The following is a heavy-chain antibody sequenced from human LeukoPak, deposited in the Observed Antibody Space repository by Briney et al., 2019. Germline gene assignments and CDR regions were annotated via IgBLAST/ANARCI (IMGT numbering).Heavy chain of an antibody. V-gene: IGHV3-7*01. CDR1: GFTFSSYW. Sequence: GGSLRLSCAASGFTFSSYWMSWVRQAPGKGLEWVANIKQDGSEKYYVDSVKGRFTISRDNAKNSLYLQMNSLRAEDTAVYYCAKVGGSWYTMNWFDPWGQGTLVTVSS. D-gene: IGHD6-13*01. J-gene: IGHJ5*02. CDR3: AKVGGSWYTMNWFDP. CDR2: IKQDGSEK.